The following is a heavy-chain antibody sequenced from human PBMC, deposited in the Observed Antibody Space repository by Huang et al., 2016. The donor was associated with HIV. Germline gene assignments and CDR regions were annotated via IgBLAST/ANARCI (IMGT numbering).Heavy chain of an antibody. Sequence: QVQLVQSGSEVRKPGASVNVSCMTSGYRFSNYGITWLRQAPGRGLEWMGWINGHNGETNYAQRFQGRVTVTADTATTTAYLELRSLKFDDTAVYYCARDPVYESSGYMHFDYWGQGTLVTISS. D-gene: IGHD3-22*01. V-gene: IGHV1-18*04. J-gene: IGHJ4*02. CDR3: ARDPVYESSGYMHFDY. CDR2: INGHNGET. CDR1: GYRFSNYG.